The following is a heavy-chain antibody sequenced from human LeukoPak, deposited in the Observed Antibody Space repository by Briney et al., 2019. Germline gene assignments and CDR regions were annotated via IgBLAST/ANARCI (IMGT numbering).Heavy chain of an antibody. CDR1: GFTFSSYS. D-gene: IGHD3-22*01. Sequence: GGSLRLSCAASGFTFSSYSMNWVRQAPGKGLEWVSSISSSSSYIYYADSVKGRFTISRDNAKNSLYLQMNSLRAEDTGVYYCARSQHYYDSSGYYLVYWGQGTLVTVSS. J-gene: IGHJ4*02. CDR3: ARSQHYYDSSGYYLVY. CDR2: ISSSSSYI. V-gene: IGHV3-21*01.